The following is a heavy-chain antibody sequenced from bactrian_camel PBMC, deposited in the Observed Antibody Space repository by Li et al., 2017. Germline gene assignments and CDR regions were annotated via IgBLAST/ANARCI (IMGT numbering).Heavy chain of an antibody. CDR2: IDSDGET. CDR1: TGTFRSAC. J-gene: IGHJ7*01. Sequence: HVQLVESGGGSVQAGGTLRLSCAASTGTFRSACMGWIRQVSGKEREGVASIDSDGETTYADPVKGRFTISKDYAENTLYLDMNVLNVDDTAMYYCATALRHCPPIFPAMTVWGKGTQVTVS. V-gene: IGHV3S9*01. D-gene: IGHD3*01.